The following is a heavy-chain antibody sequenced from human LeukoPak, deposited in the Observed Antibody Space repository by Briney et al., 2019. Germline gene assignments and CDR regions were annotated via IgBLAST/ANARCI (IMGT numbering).Heavy chain of an antibody. Sequence: GEALKISCQGSGYSFTSYWMSWVRQMLGKGLEWMGSIDPSDSYTNYSPSFQGHVTISADKSISTAYLQWSSLKAADTAMYYCASLYPYSSSWYDYWGQGTLVTVSS. D-gene: IGHD6-13*01. CDR2: IDPSDSYT. V-gene: IGHV5-10-1*01. CDR3: ASLYPYSSSWYDY. CDR1: GYSFTSYW. J-gene: IGHJ4*02.